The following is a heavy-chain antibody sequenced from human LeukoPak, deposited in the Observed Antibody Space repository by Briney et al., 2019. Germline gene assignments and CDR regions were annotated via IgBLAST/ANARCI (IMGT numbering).Heavy chain of an antibody. D-gene: IGHD4-17*01. CDR1: GGSISSYY. CDR3: AGVYGDYIDY. CDR2: IYYSGST. V-gene: IGHV4-59*12. Sequence: TSETLSLTCTVSGGSISSYYWSWIRQPPGKGLEWIGYIYYSGSTNYNPSLKSRVTISVDTSKNQFSLKLSSVTAADTAVYFCAGVYGDYIDYWGQGTLVTVSS. J-gene: IGHJ4*02.